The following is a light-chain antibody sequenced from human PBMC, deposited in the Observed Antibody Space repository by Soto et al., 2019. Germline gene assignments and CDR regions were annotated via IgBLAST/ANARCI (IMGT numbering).Light chain of an antibody. J-gene: IGLJ2*01. CDR2: VGTGEIVG. V-gene: IGLV9-49*01. Sequence: QSVLTQPPSASASLGASVTLTCTLSSGYSNYKVDWYQQRPGKGPRFVMRVGTGEIVGSKGDGIPDRFSVLGSGLNRYLTIKNSQEEDESDCHCGADHGSGSNFVVFGGGTKLTVL. CDR3: GADHGSGSNFVV. CDR1: SGYSNYK.